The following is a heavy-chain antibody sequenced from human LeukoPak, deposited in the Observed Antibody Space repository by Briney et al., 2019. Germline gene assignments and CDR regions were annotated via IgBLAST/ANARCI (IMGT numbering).Heavy chain of an antibody. CDR1: GFTFSSYI. V-gene: IGHV3-21*01. CDR2: ISSSSSYI. Sequence: GGSLRLSCAASGFTFSSYIMNWVRQAPGKGLEWVSSISSSSSYIYYADSVKGRFTISRDNAKNSLYLQMNSLRAEDTAVYYCARDPSLQVDYYGSGGHDYWGQGTLVTVSS. J-gene: IGHJ4*02. CDR3: ARDPSLQVDYYGSGGHDY. D-gene: IGHD3-10*01.